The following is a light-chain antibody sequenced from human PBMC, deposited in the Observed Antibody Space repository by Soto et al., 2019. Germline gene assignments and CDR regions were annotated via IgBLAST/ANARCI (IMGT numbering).Light chain of an antibody. Sequence: DIQMTQCPSTLSGSVGDRVTITCRASQTISSWLAWYQQKPGKAPKLLIYKASTLKSGVPSRFSGSGSGTEFTLTISSLQPDDFATYYCQHYNSYSEAFGHGTKVDNK. CDR2: KAS. V-gene: IGKV1-5*03. J-gene: IGKJ1*01. CDR1: QTISSW. CDR3: QHYNSYSEA.